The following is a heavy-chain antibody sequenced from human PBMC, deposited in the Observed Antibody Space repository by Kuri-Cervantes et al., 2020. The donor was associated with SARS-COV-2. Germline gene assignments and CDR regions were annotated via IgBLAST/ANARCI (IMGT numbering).Heavy chain of an antibody. Sequence: ASVKVSCKVSGYTLTELSMHWVRQAPGKGLEWMGGFDPEDGETIYAQKFQGRVTMTEDTSTDTAYMELSSLRSEDTAVYYCARDDDCGSTSCPGSPFDYWGQGTLVTVSS. CDR2: FDPEDGET. CDR1: GYTLTELS. CDR3: ARDDDCGSTSCPGSPFDY. V-gene: IGHV1-24*01. J-gene: IGHJ4*02. D-gene: IGHD2-2*01.